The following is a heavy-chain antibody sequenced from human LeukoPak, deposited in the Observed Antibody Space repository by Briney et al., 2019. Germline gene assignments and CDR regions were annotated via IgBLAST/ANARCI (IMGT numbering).Heavy chain of an antibody. D-gene: IGHD5-18*01. CDR2: ISYDGSNK. J-gene: IGHJ6*03. Sequence: GGSLRLSCAASGFTFSSYAMHWVRQAPGKGLEWVAVISYDGSNKYYADSVKGRFTISRDNSKNTLYLQMNSLRAEDTAVYYCAKEGGYSYENYYYYYMDVWGKGTTVTVSS. V-gene: IGHV3-30-3*01. CDR3: AKEGGYSYENYYYYYMDV. CDR1: GFTFSSYA.